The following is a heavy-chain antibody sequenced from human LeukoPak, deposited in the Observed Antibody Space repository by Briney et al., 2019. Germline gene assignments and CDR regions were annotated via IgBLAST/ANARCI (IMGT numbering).Heavy chain of an antibody. J-gene: IGHJ6*03. Sequence: PSETLSLTCTVSGGSISSSSYYWGWIRQPPGKGLEWIGSIYYSGSTYYNPSLKSRVTISVDTSKNQFSLKLSSVTAADTAVYYCAREYGDYATLYYYYYYMDVWGKGTTVIISS. CDR2: IYYSGST. V-gene: IGHV4-39*07. CDR1: GGSISSSSYY. CDR3: AREYGDYATLYYYYYYMDV. D-gene: IGHD4-17*01.